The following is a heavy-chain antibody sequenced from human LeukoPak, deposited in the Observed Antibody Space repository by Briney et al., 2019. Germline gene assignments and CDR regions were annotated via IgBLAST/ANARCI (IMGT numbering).Heavy chain of an antibody. CDR2: IKQDGSEK. V-gene: IGHV3-7*01. CDR1: GFTFSSYA. D-gene: IGHD5-24*01. J-gene: IGHJ4*02. CDR3: ARWLELMRNFDW. Sequence: GWSLRLSCAASGFTFSSYAMHWVRQAPGKGLEWVANIKQDGSEKDYVDALKGRFTISRDNAKNSLYLQMNSLRAEDTAVYYCARWLELMRNFDWWGQGTLVTVSS.